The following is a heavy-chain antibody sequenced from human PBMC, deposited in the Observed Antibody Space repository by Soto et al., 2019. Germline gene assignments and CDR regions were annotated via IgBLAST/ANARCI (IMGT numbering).Heavy chain of an antibody. J-gene: IGHJ4*02. CDR1: GNTHTIYF. D-gene: IGHD1-26*01. CDR3: AKGGSYYAH. V-gene: IGHV1-2*02. CDR2: INSVSGGA. Sequence: QVQLVQSGAEVKQPGASVRVSCKASGNTHTIYFIHWLRQAPGQSPEWTGWINSVSGGANYAHKFQGRVNMTRDRSSTTAFMELSGLRSDDTAVYYCAKGGSYYAHWGQGTLVTVSS.